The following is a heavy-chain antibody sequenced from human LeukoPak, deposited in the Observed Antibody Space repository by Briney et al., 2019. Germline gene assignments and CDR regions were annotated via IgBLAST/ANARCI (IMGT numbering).Heavy chain of an antibody. J-gene: IGHJ5*02. Sequence: SETLSLTCTVSGGSISSYYWSWIRQPAGKGLEWIGRIYTSGSTNYNPSLKSRVTMSVDTSKNQFSLKLSSVTAADTAVYYCARSYSSNWQLNWFDPWGQGTLVTVSS. CDR2: IYTSGST. CDR3: ARSYSSNWQLNWFDP. CDR1: GGSISSYY. D-gene: IGHD6-13*01. V-gene: IGHV4-4*07.